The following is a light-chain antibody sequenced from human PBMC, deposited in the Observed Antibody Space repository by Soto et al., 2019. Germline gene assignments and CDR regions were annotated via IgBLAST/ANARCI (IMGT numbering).Light chain of an antibody. Sequence: EVVVTQSPATLSVSPGERVTLSCRASQSVNDRLAWYQHKPGQPPRILIYLASLRATGTAARFSGSGSGTGFTLTINSLQSEDFAVYYCQQYGTWPYTFGQGTTLDIK. J-gene: IGKJ2*01. CDR3: QQYGTWPYT. CDR1: QSVNDR. CDR2: LAS. V-gene: IGKV3-15*01.